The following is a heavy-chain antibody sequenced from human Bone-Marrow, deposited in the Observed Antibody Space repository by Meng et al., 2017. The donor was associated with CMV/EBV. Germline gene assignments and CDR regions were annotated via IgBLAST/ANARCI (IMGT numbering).Heavy chain of an antibody. V-gene: IGHV3-30*02. Sequence: GESLKISCAAAGFTFSSYGMHWVRQAPGKGLEWVAFIAFDGSNKYGDSVKGRFTISRDNSKNTLYLQMNRLRTEDTAVYYCAKDHSPSTNYDFWSGYYRDNWSDPWGQGTLVTISS. D-gene: IGHD3-3*01. CDR1: GFTFSSYG. J-gene: IGHJ5*02. CDR3: AKDHSPSTNYDFWSGYYRDNWSDP. CDR2: IAFDGSNK.